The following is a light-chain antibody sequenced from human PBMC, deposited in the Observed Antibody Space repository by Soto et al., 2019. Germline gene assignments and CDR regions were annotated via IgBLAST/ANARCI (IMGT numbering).Light chain of an antibody. V-gene: IGKV4-1*01. CDR3: QQYYSTPHS. J-gene: IGKJ4*01. CDR2: WAF. CDR1: QTVLYSSNNKNY. Sequence: DIVMTQSPDSLAVSLGERATINCKSSQTVLYSSNNKNYLAWYQQKPGQPPKLLIYWAFTRESGVPDRFSGSGSGTDVTLTISSLQAEDMAVYYCQQYYSTPHSFGGGTKVEIK.